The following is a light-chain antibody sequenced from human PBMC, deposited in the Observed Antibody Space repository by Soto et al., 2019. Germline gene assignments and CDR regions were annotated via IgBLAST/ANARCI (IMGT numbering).Light chain of an antibody. V-gene: IGLV2-23*03. CDR2: EGS. Sequence: QSVLTQPASVSGSPGQSITISCTGTSSDVGSYNLASWYQQHPGKAPKLMIYEGSKRPSGVSNRFSGSKSGNTASLTISGLQAEDEADYYCCSYAGSSTFGVVFGGGTKLTVL. CDR1: SSDVGSYNL. CDR3: CSYAGSSTFGVV. J-gene: IGLJ2*01.